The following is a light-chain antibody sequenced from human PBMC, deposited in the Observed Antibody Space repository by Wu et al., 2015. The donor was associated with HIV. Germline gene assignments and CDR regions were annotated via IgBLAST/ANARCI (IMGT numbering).Light chain of an antibody. J-gene: IGKJ3*01. Sequence: DIQMTQSPSSVSAFVGDRVTITCRTSQGVSSWLAWYQQKPGKVPNLLIYAASKVQSGVPSRFSGSGSGTDFTLTISSLQPEDSATYYCQQASSFPLTFGPGTKVEIK. CDR3: QQASSFPLT. CDR1: QGVSSW. CDR2: AAS. V-gene: IGKV1-12*01.